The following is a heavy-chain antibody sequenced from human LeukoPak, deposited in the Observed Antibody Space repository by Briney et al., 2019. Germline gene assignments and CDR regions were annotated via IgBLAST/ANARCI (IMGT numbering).Heavy chain of an antibody. J-gene: IGHJ4*02. Sequence: SETLSLTCTVSGYSISSGYYWGWIRQPPGKGLVWIGSIYHSGSTYYNPSLKSRVTISVDTSKNQFSLKLSSVTAADTAVYYCARHVLGEGYGGNYFDYWGQGTLVTVSS. CDR3: ARHVLGEGYGGNYFDY. CDR1: GYSISSGYY. D-gene: IGHD4-23*01. CDR2: IYHSGST. V-gene: IGHV4-38-2*02.